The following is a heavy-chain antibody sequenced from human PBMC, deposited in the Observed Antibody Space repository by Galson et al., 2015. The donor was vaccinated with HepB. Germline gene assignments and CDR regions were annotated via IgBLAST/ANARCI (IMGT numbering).Heavy chain of an antibody. CDR1: GXIXNXXX. CDR3: ARARYSTSPXXY. CDR2: ISIYNGDT. J-gene: IGHJ4*02. D-gene: IGHD2/OR15-2a*01. Sequence: QSGAEVKKPGASVXXXXKASGXIXNXXXIXXXRQAPGQGLEWMGWISIYNGDTDYAQKFQGRVTTXTDRSTSTAYMELRSLRFDDTAVYYCARARYSTSPXXYXGQXTLVXXSS. V-gene: IGHV1-18*01.